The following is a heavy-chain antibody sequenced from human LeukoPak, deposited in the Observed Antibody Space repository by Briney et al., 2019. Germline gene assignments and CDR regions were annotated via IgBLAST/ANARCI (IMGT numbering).Heavy chain of an antibody. V-gene: IGHV1-69*13. CDR3: ARDNSIADRGWWFDP. Sequence: ASVKVSCKASGYTFTSYGISWVRQAPGQGLEWMGGIIPIFGTANYAQKFQGRVTITADESTSTVYMELSSLRSDDTAVYYCARDNSIADRGWWFDPWGQGTLVTVSS. CDR1: GYTFTSYG. CDR2: IIPIFGTA. D-gene: IGHD4-23*01. J-gene: IGHJ5*02.